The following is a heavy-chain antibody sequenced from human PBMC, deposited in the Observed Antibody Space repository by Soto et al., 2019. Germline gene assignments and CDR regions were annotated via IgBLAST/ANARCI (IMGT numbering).Heavy chain of an antibody. J-gene: IGHJ6*04. V-gene: IGHV4-31*03. CDR2: IYYSGGT. D-gene: IGHD3-3*01. CDR3: ARDYFGATYYYYGMDV. Sequence: TLSLTCTVSGGSIISGGYYWILIRQHPGKGLEWIGYIYYSGGTYYNPSLKSRVTISVDTSKNQFSLKLSSVTAADTAVYYCARDYFGATYYYYGMDVWGEGTTVTVPS. CDR1: GGSIISGGYY.